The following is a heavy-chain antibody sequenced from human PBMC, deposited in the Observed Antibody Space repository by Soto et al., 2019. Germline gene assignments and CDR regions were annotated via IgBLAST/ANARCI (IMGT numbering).Heavy chain of an antibody. D-gene: IGHD2-2*02. CDR2: IIPIFGTA. CDR1: GGTFSSYA. J-gene: IGHJ4*02. CDR3: ARSVVVPAAIPYYFDY. V-gene: IGHV1-69*06. Sequence: SVKVSCKASGGTFSSYAISWVRQAPGQGLEWMGGIIPIFGTANYAQKFQGRVTITADKSTSTAYMELSSLRSEDTAVYYCARSVVVPAAIPYYFDYWGQGTLVTVSS.